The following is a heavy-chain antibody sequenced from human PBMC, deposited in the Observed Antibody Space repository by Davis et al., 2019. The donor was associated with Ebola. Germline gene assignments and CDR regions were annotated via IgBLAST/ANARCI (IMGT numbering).Heavy chain of an antibody. CDR2: ISYDGSNK. CDR1: GFTFSSYG. J-gene: IGHJ5*02. D-gene: IGHD6-19*01. Sequence: PGGSLRLSCAASGFTFSSYGMHWVCQAPGKGLEWVAVISYDGSNKYYADSVKGRFTISRDNSKNTLYLQMNSLRAEDTAVYYCSGLGASSGWYLPWGQGTLVTVSS. V-gene: IGHV3-30*03. CDR3: SGLGASSGWYLP.